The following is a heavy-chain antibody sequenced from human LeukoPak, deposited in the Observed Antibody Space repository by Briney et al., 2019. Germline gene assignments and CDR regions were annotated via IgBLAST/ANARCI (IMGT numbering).Heavy chain of an antibody. CDR2: IDGSGGRT. CDR1: GFTFSSFF. D-gene: IGHD6-6*01. V-gene: IGHV3-23*01. CDR3: ARERWYSSSSGRYAFDI. Sequence: GGSLRLSCAASGFTFSSFFMNWVLQAPGKGLEWVSTIDGSGGRTYYADSVKGRFTISRDNAKNSLFLQMNSLRAEDTAVYYCARERWYSSSSGRYAFDIWGKGTMVTVSS. J-gene: IGHJ3*02.